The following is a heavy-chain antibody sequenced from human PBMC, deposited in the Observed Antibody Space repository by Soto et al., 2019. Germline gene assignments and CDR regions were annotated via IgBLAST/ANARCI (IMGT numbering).Heavy chain of an antibody. V-gene: IGHV1-69*13. CDR2: IIPIFGTA. Sequence: SVKVSCKASGGTFSSYAISWVRQAPGQGLEWMGGIIPIFGTANYAQKYQGRVTITADESTSTAYMELSSLRSEDTAVYCCARRGYSSSSSEYYYYGMDVWGQGTTVTVSS. J-gene: IGHJ6*02. CDR3: ARRGYSSSSSEYYYYGMDV. D-gene: IGHD6-6*01. CDR1: GGTFSSYA.